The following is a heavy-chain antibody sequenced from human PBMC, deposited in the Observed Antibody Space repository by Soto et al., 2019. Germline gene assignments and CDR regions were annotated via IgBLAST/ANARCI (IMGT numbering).Heavy chain of an antibody. CDR3: ARRHLAVAVSPWFDP. J-gene: IGHJ5*02. CDR1: GLSITDSEMG. D-gene: IGHD6-19*01. V-gene: IGHV2-26*01. CDR2: IDSSGEK. Sequence: QVTLKESGPVLVKPTETLTLRCTVSGLSITDSEMGVSWIDQPPGQPLEWLAHIDSSGEKSYRTFLKSRLAISKDTSKSQIVLTMTNMDPADTATYYCARRHLAVAVSPWFDPWGQGIPVTVSS.